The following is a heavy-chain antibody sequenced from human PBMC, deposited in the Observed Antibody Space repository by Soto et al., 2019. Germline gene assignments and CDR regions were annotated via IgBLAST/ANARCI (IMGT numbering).Heavy chain of an antibody. V-gene: IGHV4-34*01. D-gene: IGHD3-10*01. J-gene: IGHJ6*03. Sequence: SETLSLTCAVYGGSFSGYYWSWIRQPPGKGLEWIGEINHSGSTNYNPSLKSRVTISVDTSKNQFSLKLSPVTAADTAVYYCARVWFGEFNPYSYMDVWGKGTTVTVSS. CDR2: INHSGST. CDR3: ARVWFGEFNPYSYMDV. CDR1: GGSFSGYY.